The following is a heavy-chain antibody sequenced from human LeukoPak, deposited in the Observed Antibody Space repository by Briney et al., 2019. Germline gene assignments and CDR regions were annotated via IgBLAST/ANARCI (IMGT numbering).Heavy chain of an antibody. Sequence: SQALSLTCAISGDSVSSNSAAWNWIRQSPSRGVEWLGRTYYRSKWYNDYAVSVKSRITINPDTSKNQFSLQLNSVTPEDTAVYYCARIAAANNWFDPWGQGTLVTVSS. CDR3: ARIAAANNWFDP. D-gene: IGHD6-13*01. CDR2: TYYRSKWYN. CDR1: GDSVSSNSAA. J-gene: IGHJ5*02. V-gene: IGHV6-1*01.